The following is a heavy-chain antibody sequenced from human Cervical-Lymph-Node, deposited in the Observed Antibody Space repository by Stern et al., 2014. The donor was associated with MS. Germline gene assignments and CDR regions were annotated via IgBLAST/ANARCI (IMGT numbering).Heavy chain of an antibody. J-gene: IGHJ4*02. CDR2: IWYDRSNK. D-gene: IGHD2-2*01. V-gene: IGHV3-33*01. CDR3: ARDSSKGGSNY. Sequence: VHLVESGGGVVQPGGSLRLACAASGFTLSSYGMHWVRQAPDKGLEWVAVIWYDRSNKYYADSLQGRFTIARDNSKTTLYLQMNSLRAEDTAVYYCARDSSKGGSNYWGQGTLVTVSS. CDR1: GFTLSSYG.